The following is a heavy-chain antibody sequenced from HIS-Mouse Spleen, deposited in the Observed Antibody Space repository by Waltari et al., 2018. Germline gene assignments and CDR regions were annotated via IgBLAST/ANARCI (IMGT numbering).Heavy chain of an antibody. J-gene: IGHJ3*02. V-gene: IGHV1-46*03. D-gene: IGHD6-13*01. CDR3: ARCPYSSSWDDAFDI. CDR1: GYTFTSYY. Sequence: QVQLVQSGAEVKKPGASVKVSCKASGYTFTSYYMHWVRQAPGQGLEWMGIINPRGGRTSSEQKFQGKVTMTRDTSTSTVYMELSSLRSEDTAVYYCARCPYSSSWDDAFDIWGQGTMVTVSS. CDR2: INPRGGRT.